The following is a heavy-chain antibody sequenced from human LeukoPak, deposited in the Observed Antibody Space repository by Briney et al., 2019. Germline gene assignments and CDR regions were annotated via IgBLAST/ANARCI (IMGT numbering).Heavy chain of an antibody. CDR3: ARDTAKVTFVDYYGMGV. J-gene: IGHJ6*02. V-gene: IGHV3-7*05. CDR1: GFTFSTYW. D-gene: IGHD5-18*01. CDR2: IKPDGGEK. Sequence: GGSLRLSCAASGFTFSTYWMSWVRQAPGKGLEWVANIKPDGGEKNYVDSVKGRFTISRDNAKNSLFLQMNSLRAEDTAVYYCARDTAKVTFVDYYGMGVWGQGTTVTVAS.